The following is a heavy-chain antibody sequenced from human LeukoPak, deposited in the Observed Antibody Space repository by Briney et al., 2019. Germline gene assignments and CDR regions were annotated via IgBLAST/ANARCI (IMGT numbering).Heavy chain of an antibody. CDR1: GGSISSSSYY. J-gene: IGHJ2*01. Sequence: PSETLSLTCTVSGGSISSSSYYWGWIRQPPGKGLEWIGSIYYSGSTYYNPSLKSRVTISVDTSKNQFSLKLSSVTAADTAVYYCARGSSSWEYFDLWGRGTLVTVSS. V-gene: IGHV4-39*07. CDR2: IYYSGST. CDR3: ARGSSSWEYFDL. D-gene: IGHD6-13*01.